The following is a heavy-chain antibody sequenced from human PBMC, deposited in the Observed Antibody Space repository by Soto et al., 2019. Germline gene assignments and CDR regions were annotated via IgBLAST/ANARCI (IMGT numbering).Heavy chain of an antibody. CDR1: GGSISSYY. V-gene: IGHV4-59*01. Sequence: PSETLSLTCTVSGGSISSYYWSWIRQPPGKGLEWIGYIYYSGSTNYNPSLKSRVTISVDTSKNQFSLKLSSVTAADTAVYYCARGRIKLWYPIDYWGQGTLVTVSS. J-gene: IGHJ4*02. CDR3: ARGRIKLWYPIDY. CDR2: IYYSGST. D-gene: IGHD5-18*01.